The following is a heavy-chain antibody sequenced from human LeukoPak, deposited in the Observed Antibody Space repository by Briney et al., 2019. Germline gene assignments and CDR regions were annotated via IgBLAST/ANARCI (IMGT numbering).Heavy chain of an antibody. CDR3: AKILLSNDDDVDI. CDR2: ISYDGSNK. J-gene: IGHJ3*02. Sequence: GGSLRLSCAASGFTFSSYGMHWVRQAPGKGLEWVTVISYDGSNKYYADSVKGRFTISRDNSKNTVYLQMNSLRAEDTAVYYCAKILLSNDDDVDIWGQGTMVTVSS. V-gene: IGHV3-30*18. CDR1: GFTFSSYG. D-gene: IGHD1-1*01.